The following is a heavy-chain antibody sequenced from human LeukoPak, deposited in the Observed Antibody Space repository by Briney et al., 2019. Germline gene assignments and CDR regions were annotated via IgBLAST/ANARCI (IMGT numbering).Heavy chain of an antibody. J-gene: IGHJ3*02. CDR3: ARDGISLGGHDIFDI. D-gene: IGHD3-9*01. Sequence: ASVKLSCKASGYTFTSYGISWVRQAPGQGLEWMGWISAYIGNTNYAKKLQGRVTMTTDTSTSTAYMELRSLRSDDTAVYYCARDGISLGGHDIFDIWGQGTMVTVSS. CDR2: ISAYIGNT. CDR1: GYTFTSYG. V-gene: IGHV1-18*01.